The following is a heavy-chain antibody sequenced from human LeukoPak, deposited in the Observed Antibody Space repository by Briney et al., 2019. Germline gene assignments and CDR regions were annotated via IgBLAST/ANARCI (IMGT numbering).Heavy chain of an antibody. D-gene: IGHD3-22*01. J-gene: IGHJ4*02. CDR2: ISAYNGNT. CDR1: GYTFTNYG. Sequence: ASVKVSCKASGYTFTNYGISWVRQAPGQGLEWMGWISAYNGNTNYAQKLQGRVTMTTDTSTSTAYMELRSLRSDDTAVYYCARDRGITMIVVGLFDYWGRGTLVTVSS. CDR3: ARDRGITMIVVGLFDY. V-gene: IGHV1-18*01.